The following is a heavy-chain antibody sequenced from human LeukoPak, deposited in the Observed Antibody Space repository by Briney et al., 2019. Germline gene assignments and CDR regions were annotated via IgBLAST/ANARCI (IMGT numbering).Heavy chain of an antibody. CDR1: GGSISSYY. J-gene: IGHJ5*02. CDR2: IYYSGST. V-gene: IGHV4-59*12. CDR3: ARLGYCSSTSCHTRNNWFDP. D-gene: IGHD2-2*01. Sequence: PSETLSLTCTVSGGSISSYYWSWIRQPPGKGLEWIGYIYYSGSTNYNPSLKSRVTISVDTSKNQFSLKLSSVTAADTAVYYCARLGYCSSTSCHTRNNWFDPWGQGTLVTVSS.